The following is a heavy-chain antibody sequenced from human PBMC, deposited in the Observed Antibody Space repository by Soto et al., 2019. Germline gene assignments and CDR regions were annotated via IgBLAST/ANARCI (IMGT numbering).Heavy chain of an antibody. Sequence: SETLSLTCNVSGGSISDFYWSWIRQSPGKRLEWIGYLYYTGSTNYNPALKSRVSISLDTSKNQFSLKVRSVTAADTAVYYCARGGGYDFRSSQAPPIDVWGQGTTVTVS. CDR2: LYYTGST. J-gene: IGHJ6*02. D-gene: IGHD3-3*01. V-gene: IGHV4-59*01. CDR1: GGSISDFY. CDR3: ARGGGYDFRSSQAPPIDV.